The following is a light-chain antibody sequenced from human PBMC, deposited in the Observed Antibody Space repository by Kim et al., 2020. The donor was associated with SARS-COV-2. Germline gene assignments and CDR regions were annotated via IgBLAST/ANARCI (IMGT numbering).Light chain of an antibody. V-gene: IGKV3-15*01. CDR2: GAS. CDR1: QSVSRN. Sequence: SPGERATLSCRASQSVSRNLAWYQLTPGQAPRLLIYGASTRATGIPDRFSGSGSGTEFTLIISSLQSEDFAVYYCQQYKDWPPLTFGGGTKVDIK. CDR3: QQYKDWPPLT. J-gene: IGKJ4*01.